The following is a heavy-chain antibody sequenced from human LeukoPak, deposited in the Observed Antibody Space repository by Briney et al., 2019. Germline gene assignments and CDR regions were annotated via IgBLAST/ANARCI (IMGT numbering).Heavy chain of an antibody. J-gene: IGHJ6*03. D-gene: IGHD3-10*01. V-gene: IGHV1-18*01. CDR2: ISAYNGNT. Sequence: ASVKVSCKASGYTFTSYGISWVRQAPGQGLEWMGWISAYNGNTNYAQKLQGRVTMTTDTSTSTAYMELRSLRSDDTAVYYCARSELYYYGSGSYLDYYMDAWGKGTTVTVSS. CDR3: ARSELYYYGSGSYLDYYMDA. CDR1: GYTFTSYG.